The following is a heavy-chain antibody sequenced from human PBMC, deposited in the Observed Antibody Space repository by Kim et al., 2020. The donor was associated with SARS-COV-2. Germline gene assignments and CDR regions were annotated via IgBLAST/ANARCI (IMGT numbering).Heavy chain of an antibody. CDR3: ARDGRLPEPFFRATHYYYGMDV. J-gene: IGHJ6*02. V-gene: IGHV3-13*04. CDR2: IGTAGDT. D-gene: IGHD3-3*02. CDR1: GFTFSSYD. Sequence: GGSLRLSCAASGFTFSSYDMHWVRQATGKGLEWVSAIGTAGDTYYPGSVKGRFTISRENAKNSLYLQMNSLRAGDTAVYYCARDGRLPEPFFRATHYYYGMDVWGQGTTVTVSS.